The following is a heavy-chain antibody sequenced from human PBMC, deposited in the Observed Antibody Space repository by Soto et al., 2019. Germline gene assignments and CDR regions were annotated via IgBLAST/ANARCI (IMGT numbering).Heavy chain of an antibody. Sequence: EVQLVESGGGVVRPGGSLRLSCAASGFTFADYGMRWVRQAPGTGLEWVSGIRWNGATTGYADSVKGRFAMSRDNDKNSLDLQMRRLRVEDTAVYHCARGWMGQYFDYWGQGILVTVSS. CDR1: GFTFADYG. CDR3: ARGWMGQYFDY. J-gene: IGHJ4*02. CDR2: IRWNGATT. D-gene: IGHD1-1*01. V-gene: IGHV3-20*01.